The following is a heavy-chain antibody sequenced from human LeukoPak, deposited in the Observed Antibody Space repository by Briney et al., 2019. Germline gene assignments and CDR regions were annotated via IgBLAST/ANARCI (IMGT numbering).Heavy chain of an antibody. CDR2: ISGSGSST. D-gene: IGHD2-2*01. Sequence: GGSLRLFCAVSGFTFSSYAMSWVRQAPGKGLEWVSGISGSGSSTYYADSVKGRFTISRDNFKNTLYLQMNSLRAEDTAVYYCAKDNRGRDSTSFFDYWGQGTLVTVSS. V-gene: IGHV3-23*01. CDR3: AKDNRGRDSTSFFDY. J-gene: IGHJ4*02. CDR1: GFTFSSYA.